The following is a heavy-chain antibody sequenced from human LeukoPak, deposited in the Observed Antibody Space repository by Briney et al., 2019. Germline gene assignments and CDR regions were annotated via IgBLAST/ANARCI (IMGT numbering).Heavy chain of an antibody. CDR3: PKGGDRGVIDY. CDR2: IQSDGTNK. V-gene: IGHV3-30*02. J-gene: IGHJ4*02. Sequence: GGSLRLSCAASGFTFSTYGMHWVRQAPGKGLEWVAFIQSDGTNKYYADSVKGRFTISRDNSKNTLHPQMNSLRVEDTAVYYCPKGGDRGVIDYWGQGTLVTVSS. D-gene: IGHD3-10*01. CDR1: GFTFSTYG.